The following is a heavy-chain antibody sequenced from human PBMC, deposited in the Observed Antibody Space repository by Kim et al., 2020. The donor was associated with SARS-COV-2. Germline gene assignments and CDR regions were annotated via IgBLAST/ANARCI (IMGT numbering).Heavy chain of an antibody. CDR3: AREAVAVAVIDY. V-gene: IGHV4-61*02. CDR2: IYTSGST. D-gene: IGHD6-19*01. CDR1: GGSISSGSYY. J-gene: IGHJ4*02. Sequence: SETLSLTCTVSGGSISSGSYYWSWIRQPAGKGLEWIGRIYTSGSTNYNPSLKSRVTISVDTSKNQFSLKLSSVTAADTAVYYCAREAVAVAVIDYWGQGTLVTVSS.